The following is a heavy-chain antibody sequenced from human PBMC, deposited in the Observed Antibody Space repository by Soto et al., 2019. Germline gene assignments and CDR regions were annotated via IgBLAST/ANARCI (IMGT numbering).Heavy chain of an antibody. CDR1: GGSISSGGYS. Sequence: SETLSLTCAVSGGSISSGGYSWSWIRQPPGKGLGWIGYIYHSGSTYYNPSLKSRVTISVDRSKNQFSLKLSSVTAADTAVYYCARSITGTTFDPWGQGTLVTVSS. CDR3: ARSITGTTFDP. CDR2: IYHSGST. J-gene: IGHJ5*02. D-gene: IGHD1-7*01. V-gene: IGHV4-30-2*01.